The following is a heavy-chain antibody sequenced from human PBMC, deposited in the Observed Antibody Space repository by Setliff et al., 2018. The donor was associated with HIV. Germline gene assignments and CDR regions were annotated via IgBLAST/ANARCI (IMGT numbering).Heavy chain of an antibody. CDR1: GGSISSYY. CDR3: ARKGSSSRSQEYYYDF. D-gene: IGHD6-13*01. CDR2: IYTSGST. V-gene: IGHV4-4*07. Sequence: KTSETLSLTCTVSGGSISSYYWSWIRQPAGKGLEWIGRIYTSGSTNYNPSLKSRVTMSLDTSKNQFSLKLNSGTALDTAVYYCARKGSSSRSQEYYYDFWGQGTLVTVSS. J-gene: IGHJ4*02.